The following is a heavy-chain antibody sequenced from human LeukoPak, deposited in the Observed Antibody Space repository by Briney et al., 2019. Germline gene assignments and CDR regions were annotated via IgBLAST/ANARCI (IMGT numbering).Heavy chain of an antibody. Sequence: GGSLRLSCAASGFTFSSYSMNWVRQAPGKGLEWVSYITSSSSTISYADSVKGRFTISRDNAKNSLYLQMNSLRAEDTAVYYCTRSGGPRYSGTTYYFDYWGQGTLVTVSS. V-gene: IGHV3-48*01. J-gene: IGHJ4*02. D-gene: IGHD1-26*01. CDR2: ITSSSSTI. CDR3: TRSGGPRYSGTTYYFDY. CDR1: GFTFSSYS.